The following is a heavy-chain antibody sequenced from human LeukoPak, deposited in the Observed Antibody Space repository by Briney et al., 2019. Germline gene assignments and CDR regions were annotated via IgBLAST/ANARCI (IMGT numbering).Heavy chain of an antibody. D-gene: IGHD3-10*01. V-gene: IGHV3-23*01. CDR3: AKPQTYGSGSYYSDYFDY. Sequence: TGGSLRLSCAASGFTFDDYAMHWVRQAPGKGLEWVSAISGSGGSTYYADSVKGRFTISRDNSKNTLYLQMNSLRAEDTAVYYCAKPQTYGSGSYYSDYFDYWGQGTLVTVSS. J-gene: IGHJ4*02. CDR1: GFTFDDYA. CDR2: ISGSGGST.